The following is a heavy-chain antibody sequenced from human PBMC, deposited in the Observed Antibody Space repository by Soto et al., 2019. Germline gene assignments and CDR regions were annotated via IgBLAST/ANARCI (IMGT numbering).Heavy chain of an antibody. CDR3: SRDLRVSGYYRSRPRSGMDV. CDR2: IIPIFATA. Sequence: QVQLVQSGAEVKKPGSSVKVSCKASGGTFSSYTFNWVRQAPGQGLEWMGGIIPIFATANYAQKFQGRVTITADESTSTAYMDLSSLSSEDTAIYYCSRDLRVSGYYRSRPRSGMDVWGQGTTVTVSS. CDR1: GGTFSSYT. J-gene: IGHJ6*02. D-gene: IGHD3-3*01. V-gene: IGHV1-69*01.